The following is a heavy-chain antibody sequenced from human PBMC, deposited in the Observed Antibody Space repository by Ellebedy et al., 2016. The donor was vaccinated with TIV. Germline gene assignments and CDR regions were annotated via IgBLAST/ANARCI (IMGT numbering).Heavy chain of an antibody. CDR1: GGSFSGYY. CDR3: ASNYDSSGYLNSGDAFDI. Sequence: MPSETLSLTCAVYGGSFSGYYWSWIRQPPGKGLEWIGEINHSGSTNYNPSLKSRVTISVDTSKNQFSLKLSSVTAADTAVYYCASNYDSSGYLNSGDAFDIWGQGTMVTVSS. D-gene: IGHD3-22*01. V-gene: IGHV4-34*01. CDR2: INHSGST. J-gene: IGHJ3*02.